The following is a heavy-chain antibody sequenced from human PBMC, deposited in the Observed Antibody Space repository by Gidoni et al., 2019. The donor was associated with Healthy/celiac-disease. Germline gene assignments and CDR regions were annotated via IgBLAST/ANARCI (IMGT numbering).Heavy chain of an antibody. D-gene: IGHD4-17*01. J-gene: IGHJ4*02. CDR3: ARDSGDYGDNNEFDY. V-gene: IGHV3-30-3*01. CDR1: GFTFSSYA. CDR2: ISYDGSNK. Sequence: QVQLVESGGGVVQPGRSLRLSCAASGFTFSSYAMHWVRQAPGKGLEWVAVISYDGSNKYYADSVKGRFTISRDNSKNTLYLQMNSLRAEDTAVYYCARDSGDYGDNNEFDYWGQGTLVTVSS.